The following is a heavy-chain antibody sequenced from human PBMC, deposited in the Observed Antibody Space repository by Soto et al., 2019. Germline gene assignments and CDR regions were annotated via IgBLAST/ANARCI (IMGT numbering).Heavy chain of an antibody. CDR1: GYTFTGHY. D-gene: IGHD3-10*01. J-gene: IGHJ6*02. CDR3: ARDLCPLGSGTACPLYGLDI. V-gene: IGHV1-2*02. CDR2: LKSDNGGT. Sequence: QVHLVQSGAEVKPPGASVKVSCKASGYTFTGHYMHWVRQVSGKRLEHLGWLKSDNGGTYYAPKFQGRVTFTRDTSTSTAYMELNGLQSADTSVYFCARDLCPLGSGTACPLYGLDIWGQGTTVVVS.